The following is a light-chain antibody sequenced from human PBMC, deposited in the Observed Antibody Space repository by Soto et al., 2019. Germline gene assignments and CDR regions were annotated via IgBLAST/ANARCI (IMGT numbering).Light chain of an antibody. J-gene: IGLJ2*01. V-gene: IGLV2-8*01. Sequence: QSALTQPPSASGSPGQSLTISCTGTSSDVGGYNFVSWYQQHPGKAPKLMIYEVSERPSGVPDRFSGSKSGNTASLTVSGLQAEDEADYYCSSYAGSNIVVFGGGTKVTVL. CDR2: EVS. CDR3: SSYAGSNIVV. CDR1: SSDVGGYNF.